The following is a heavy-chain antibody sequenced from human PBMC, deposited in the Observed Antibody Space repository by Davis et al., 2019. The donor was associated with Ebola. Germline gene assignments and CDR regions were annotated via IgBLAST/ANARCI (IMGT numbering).Heavy chain of an antibody. CDR3: TTLSTVTTMYFDL. D-gene: IGHD4-17*01. V-gene: IGHV3-15*01. Sequence: GESLKISCAASGFTFSNAWMSWVRQAPGKGLEWVGRTKSKTDGGTIDYAAPVKGRFTISRDDSKSTLYLQMNSLKTEDTAVYYCTTLSTVTTMYFDLWGRGTLVTVSS. J-gene: IGHJ2*01. CDR2: TKSKTDGGTI. CDR1: GFTFSNAW.